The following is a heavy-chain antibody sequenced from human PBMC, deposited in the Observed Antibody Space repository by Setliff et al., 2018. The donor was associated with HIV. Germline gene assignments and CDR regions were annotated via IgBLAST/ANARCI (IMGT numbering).Heavy chain of an antibody. CDR2: INPNRGGT. CDR3: ARNPDTSGYLYFHYHLDV. Sequence: ASVKVSCKASGYTFTGYYMHWVRQAPGQGLEWMGWINPNRGGTNYAQKFQGRVTMTRDTSISTAYLDLSRLTSEDTAVYYCARNPDTSGYLYFHYHLDVWGKGTTVTVSS. J-gene: IGHJ6*03. CDR1: GYTFTGYY. V-gene: IGHV1-2*02. D-gene: IGHD3-22*01.